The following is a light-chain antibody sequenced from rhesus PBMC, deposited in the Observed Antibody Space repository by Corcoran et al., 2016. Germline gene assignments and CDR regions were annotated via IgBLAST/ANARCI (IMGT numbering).Light chain of an antibody. CDR2: EAS. CDR3: QHSYSTPLT. CDR1: QGITND. Sequence: DIQMTQSPSSLSASVGDRVTITCRASQGITNDLAWYQQKPGETPKLLIYEASSLQSGIPSRFSGSGSGTDFTLTISSLQSEDFATYYCQHSYSTPLTFGGGAKVELK. J-gene: IGKJ4*01. V-gene: IGKV1-25*01.